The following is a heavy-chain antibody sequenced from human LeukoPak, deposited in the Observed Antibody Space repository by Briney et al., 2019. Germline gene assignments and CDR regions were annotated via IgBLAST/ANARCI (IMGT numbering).Heavy chain of an antibody. Sequence: GGSLRLSCAASGFTFSSYAMSWVRQAPGKGLEWVSAISGSGGSTYYADSVKGRFTISRDNSKNTLYLQMNSLRAEDTAVYYCAKDWFDCSSTSCYTSIAVAGTFDYWGQGTLVTVSS. V-gene: IGHV3-23*01. CDR3: AKDWFDCSSTSCYTSIAVAGTFDY. D-gene: IGHD2-2*02. J-gene: IGHJ4*02. CDR2: ISGSGGST. CDR1: GFTFSSYA.